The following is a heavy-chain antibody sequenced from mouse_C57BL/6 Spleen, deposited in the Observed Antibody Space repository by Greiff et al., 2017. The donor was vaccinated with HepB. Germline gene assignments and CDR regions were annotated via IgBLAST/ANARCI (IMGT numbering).Heavy chain of an antibody. CDR2: IYWDDDK. J-gene: IGHJ2*01. CDR1: GFSLSTSGMG. V-gene: IGHV8-12*01. CDR3: ARVVATDYFDY. D-gene: IGHD1-1*01. Sequence: VKLMESGPGILQSSQTLSLTCSFSGFSLSTSGMGVSWIRQPSGKGLEWLAHIYWDDDKRYNPSLKSRLTISKDTSRNQVFLKITSVDTADTATYYCARVVATDYFDYWGQGTTLTVSS.